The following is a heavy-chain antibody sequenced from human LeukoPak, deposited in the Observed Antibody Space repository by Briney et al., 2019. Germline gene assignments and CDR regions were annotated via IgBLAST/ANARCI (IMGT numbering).Heavy chain of an antibody. D-gene: IGHD1-7*01. CDR1: GGSFSNYY. CDR3: ARRWNYGRNYYIDV. Sequence: PSETLSLTCAVNGGSFSNYYWSWIRQPPGRGLEWIGEINDSGRTNYNPSLMSRVTVSVDTSKKPFSLRLTSVTATDTAVYYCARRWNYGRNYYIDVWGKGATVSVSS. CDR2: INDSGRT. J-gene: IGHJ6*03. V-gene: IGHV4-34*01.